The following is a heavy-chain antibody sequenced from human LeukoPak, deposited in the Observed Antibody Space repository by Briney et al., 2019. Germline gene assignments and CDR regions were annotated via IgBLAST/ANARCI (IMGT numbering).Heavy chain of an antibody. J-gene: IGHJ5*02. CDR3: ARDHRVGAKDWFDP. Sequence: GASVKVSCKASGYTFTSYGISWVRQAPGQGLEWMGGIIPIFGTANYAQKLQGRVTMTTDTSTSTAYMELRSLRSDDTAVYYCARDHRVGAKDWFDPWGQGTLVTVSS. V-gene: IGHV1-18*01. CDR1: GYTFTSYG. D-gene: IGHD1-26*01. CDR2: IIPIFGTA.